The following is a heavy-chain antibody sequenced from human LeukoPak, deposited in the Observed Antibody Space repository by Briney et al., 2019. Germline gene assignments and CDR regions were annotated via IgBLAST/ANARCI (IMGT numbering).Heavy chain of an antibody. CDR1: GFTFSGFW. Sequence: SGGSLRLSCAVSGFTFSGFWMSWSRQAPGKGLEWVASINSEGSEGYYADVVKGRFTISRDNAKNSLYLQINSLRAEDTAVYYCARVLPFQYSSGWYGGYYFDYWGQGTLVTVSS. D-gene: IGHD6-19*01. V-gene: IGHV3-7*03. CDR2: INSEGSEG. CDR3: ARVLPFQYSSGWYGGYYFDY. J-gene: IGHJ4*02.